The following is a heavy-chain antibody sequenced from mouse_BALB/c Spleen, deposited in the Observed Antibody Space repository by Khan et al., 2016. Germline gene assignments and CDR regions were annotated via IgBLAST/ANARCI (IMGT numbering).Heavy chain of an antibody. J-gene: IGHJ3*01. V-gene: IGHV3-8*02. CDR1: GDSITSGY. CDR3: ARGYYGSSRFAY. D-gene: IGHD1-1*01. Sequence: EVQLQESGPSLVKPSQTLSLTCSVTGDSITSGYWNWIRKFPGNKLEYMGYISYSGSTYYNPSLKSRISITRDTSKNQYYLQLNSVTTEDTATYYCARGYYGSSRFAYWGQGTLVTVSA. CDR2: ISYSGST.